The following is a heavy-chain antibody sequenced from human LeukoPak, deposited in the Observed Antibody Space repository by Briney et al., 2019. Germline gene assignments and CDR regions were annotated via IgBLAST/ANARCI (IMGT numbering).Heavy chain of an antibody. J-gene: IGHJ6*03. Sequence: SETLSLTCTVSGYSISSYYWSWIRQPAGKGLEWIGRIYTSGSTNCSPSLKSRVTMSVDTSKNQFSLKLSSVTAADTAVYYCARALPWARAYYMDVWGKGTTVTVSS. V-gene: IGHV4-4*07. D-gene: IGHD7-27*01. CDR3: ARALPWARAYYMDV. CDR1: GYSISSYY. CDR2: IYTSGST.